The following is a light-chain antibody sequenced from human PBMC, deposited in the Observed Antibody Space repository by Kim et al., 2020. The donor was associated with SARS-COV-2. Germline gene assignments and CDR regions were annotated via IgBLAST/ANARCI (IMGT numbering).Light chain of an antibody. CDR1: RSNIGSNP. J-gene: IGLJ3*02. Sequence: QRVTVSCSGSRSNIGSNPVNWYQQLPGTAPKLLIYSNNQRPSGVPYRFSGSKSGTSASLAISGLQSEDEADYYCAAWDDSLNGRGVFGGGTKLTVL. V-gene: IGLV1-44*01. CDR3: AAWDDSLNGRGV. CDR2: SNN.